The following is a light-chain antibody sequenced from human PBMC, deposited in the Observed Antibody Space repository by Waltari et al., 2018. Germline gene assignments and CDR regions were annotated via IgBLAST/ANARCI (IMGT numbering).Light chain of an antibody. CDR2: SDS. V-gene: IGLV3-21*01. CDR3: QVWDSDSDHYI. J-gene: IGLJ1*01. Sequence: SYELTQPPSVSVSPGQTARITCGGDNLGHTYVHWYQQKPARAPVLVMYSDSKRPSGIPERFSGSKSGNTATLTISGVEAGDEADYYCQVWDSDSDHYIFGTGTRLTVL. CDR1: NLGHTY.